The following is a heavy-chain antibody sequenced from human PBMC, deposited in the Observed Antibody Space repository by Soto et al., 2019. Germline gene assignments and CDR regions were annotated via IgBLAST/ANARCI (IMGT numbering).Heavy chain of an antibody. D-gene: IGHD2-2*01. J-gene: IGHJ3*02. CDR2: ISGGGGGT. V-gene: IGHV3-23*01. CDR1: GFTFSSYA. CDR3: SKASCSYDSCARGAFDI. Sequence: EVQLLESGGGLVQPGGSLRLSCAASGFTFSSYAMSWVRQAPGKGLEWVSGISGGGGGTYYADSVKGRFSISRDNSKNTLYLQVNSLRVEDTAIYYCSKASCSYDSCARGAFDIWGQGTMVTVST.